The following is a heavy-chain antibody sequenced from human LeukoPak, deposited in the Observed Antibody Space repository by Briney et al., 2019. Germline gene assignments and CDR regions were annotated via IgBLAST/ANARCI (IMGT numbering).Heavy chain of an antibody. CDR3: ARDATIAAPLMS. CDR2: VYYSGST. J-gene: IGHJ4*02. CDR1: GGSISTTNYY. V-gene: IGHV4-39*07. D-gene: IGHD6-13*01. Sequence: SETLSLTCTVSGGSISTTNYYWGWIRQSPGKGLEWFGCVYYSGSTYYNPSLKSRVTISVDTSQNQFSLQLTSVTAADTAVYYCARDATIAAPLMSWGQGTLVIVSS.